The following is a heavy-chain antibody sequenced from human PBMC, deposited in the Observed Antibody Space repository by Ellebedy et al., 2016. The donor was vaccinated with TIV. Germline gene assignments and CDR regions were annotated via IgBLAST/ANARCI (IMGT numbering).Heavy chain of an antibody. Sequence: MPSETLSLTCTVSGGSIRSSSYYWSWIRQPPGKGLEWIGYIYYSGSTNYNPSLKSRVTISVDTSKNQFSLKLSSVTAADTAVYYCARGIFGDYGPADAFDSWGQGTMVTVSS. CDR2: IYYSGST. CDR3: ARGIFGDYGPADAFDS. CDR1: GGSIRSSSYY. J-gene: IGHJ3*02. V-gene: IGHV4-61*01. D-gene: IGHD4-17*01.